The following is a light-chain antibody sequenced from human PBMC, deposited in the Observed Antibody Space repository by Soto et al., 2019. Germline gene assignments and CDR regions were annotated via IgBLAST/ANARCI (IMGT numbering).Light chain of an antibody. Sequence: DIQMTQSPSSLSASVGDRVTITCRASQSISTYLNWYQQRPGEAPNLLIYATSSLQSGVPSRFSGSGSGTDFALTISSLQPEDFATYYCQQSYSTPRTFGQGTKVDIK. CDR3: QQSYSTPRT. V-gene: IGKV1-39*01. CDR1: QSISTY. CDR2: ATS. J-gene: IGKJ1*01.